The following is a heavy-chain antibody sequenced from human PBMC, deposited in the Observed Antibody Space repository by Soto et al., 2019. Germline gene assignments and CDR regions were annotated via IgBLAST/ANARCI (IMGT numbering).Heavy chain of an antibody. Sequence: GESLKISCSGSGYSFTNYWVGWVRQMPGQGLEWVGIIFAGDSDTRYSPSFQGQVTISAHKSTTNAYQQSSSLKGSDTAIYXCARHRDGGQLLQYLNYGMDVRCLRNMVTVSS. CDR1: GYSFTNYW. V-gene: IGHV5-51*01. J-gene: IGHJ6*02. CDR2: IFAGDSDT. CDR3: ARHRDGGQLLQYLNYGMDV. D-gene: IGHD2-2*01.